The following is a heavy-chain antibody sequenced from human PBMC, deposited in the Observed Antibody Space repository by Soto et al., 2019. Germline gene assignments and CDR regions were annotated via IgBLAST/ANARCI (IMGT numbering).Heavy chain of an antibody. D-gene: IGHD2-15*01. CDR2: IYTSGSN. V-gene: IGHV4-4*07. CDR1: GGSISGYQ. CDR3: VRESGGGGYCSGGSCYGMDV. Sequence: QVQLQESGPGLVKPSETLTLTCIVSGGSISGYQWSWIRQSAGKRLEWIGRIYTSGSNIYNPSLKSLVIMSADTYKNKVSLKMSFVTAADTAVYYCVRESGGGGYCSGGSCYGMDVWGQGTTVTVSS. J-gene: IGHJ6*02.